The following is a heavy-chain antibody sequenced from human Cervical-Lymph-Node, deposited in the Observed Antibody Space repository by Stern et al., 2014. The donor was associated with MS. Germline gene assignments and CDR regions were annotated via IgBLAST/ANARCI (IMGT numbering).Heavy chain of an antibody. J-gene: IGHJ4*02. D-gene: IGHD3-3*01. CDR3: ARAPGYDFWSGYYGPIYFDY. V-gene: IGHV1-69*01. Sequence: QLVQSGAEVKKPGSSVKVSCKASGGTFSSYAISWVRQAPGQGLEWMGGIIPIFGTANYAQKFQGRVTITADESTSTAYMELSSLRSEDTAVYYCARAPGYDFWSGYYGPIYFDYWGQGTLVTVSS. CDR2: IIPIFGTA. CDR1: GGTFSSYA.